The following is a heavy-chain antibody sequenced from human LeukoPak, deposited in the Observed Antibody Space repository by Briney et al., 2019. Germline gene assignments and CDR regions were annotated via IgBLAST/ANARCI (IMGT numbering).Heavy chain of an antibody. V-gene: IGHV4-61*01. D-gene: IGHD6-13*01. CDR3: AAGYSSSWYIFDP. CDR2: ISYSGST. J-gene: IGHJ5*02. Sequence: SETLSLTCTVSGGSVSRDNYSWSWIRQPPGKGLEWIGYISYSGSTNYNPSLKSRVTISVDTSKNQFSLKLSSVTAADTAVYYCAAGYSSSWYIFDPWGQGTLVTVSS. CDR1: GGSVSRDNYS.